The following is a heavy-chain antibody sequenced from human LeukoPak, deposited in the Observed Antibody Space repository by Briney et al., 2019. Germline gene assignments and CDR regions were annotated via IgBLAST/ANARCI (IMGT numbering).Heavy chain of an antibody. D-gene: IGHD3-16*01. CDR1: GGSISSAGYS. CDR3: ARDSGLGGGNDY. V-gene: IGHV4-30-2*05. J-gene: IGHJ4*02. CDR2: IYQSGST. Sequence: PSQTLSLTCAVSGGSISSAGYSWSWIRQPPGKGLEWIGYIYQSGSTYNNPSLKSRVTISVDTSKNQFSLKLSSVTAADTAVYYCARDSGLGGGNDYWGQGTLVTVSS.